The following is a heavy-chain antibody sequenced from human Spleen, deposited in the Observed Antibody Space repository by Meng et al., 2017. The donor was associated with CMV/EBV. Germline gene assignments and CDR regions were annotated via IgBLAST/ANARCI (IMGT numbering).Heavy chain of an antibody. V-gene: IGHV3-30*02. CDR1: GIIFNTHG. CDR2: MWLDGTER. Sequence: GGSLRLSCAASGIIFNTHGIHWLRQAPGKGLEWVAFMWLDGTERYNEKIVKGRFTISRDNSKNTLYLQMNSLRAEDTAIYYCAKDGGVASYYYSSEHYYFDHWGHGTLVTVSS. J-gene: IGHJ4*01. CDR3: AKDGGVASYYYSSEHYYFDH. D-gene: IGHD3-10*01.